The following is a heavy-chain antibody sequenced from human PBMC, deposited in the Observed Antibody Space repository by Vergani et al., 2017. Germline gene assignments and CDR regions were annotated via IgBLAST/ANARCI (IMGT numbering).Heavy chain of an antibody. J-gene: IGHJ4*02. CDR3: ATGPVTVVRGGIKKGYYFDY. CDR1: GYTLTELS. Sequence: QVQLVQSGAEVKKPGASVKVSCKVSGYTLTELSMHWVRQAPGKGLEWMGGFDPEDGETNYAQKFQGRVTMTEDTSTDTAYMELSSLRSEDTAVYYCATGPVTVVRGGIKKGYYFDYWGQGTLVTVSS. CDR2: FDPEDGET. V-gene: IGHV1-24*01. D-gene: IGHD3-10*01.